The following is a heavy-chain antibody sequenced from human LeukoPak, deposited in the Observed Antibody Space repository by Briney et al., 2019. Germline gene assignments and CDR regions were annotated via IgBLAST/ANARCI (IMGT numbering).Heavy chain of an antibody. V-gene: IGHV1-18*01. D-gene: IGHD2-2*01. Sequence: GASVKVSCKASGYTFTSYGISWVRQAPGQGLEWMGWISAYNGNTNYAQKLQGRVTMTTDTSTSTAYMELRSLRSDDTAVYYCAREMWGSTSLGVREFGFDYWGQGTLFTVSS. J-gene: IGHJ4*02. CDR2: ISAYNGNT. CDR3: AREMWGSTSLGVREFGFDY. CDR1: GYTFTSYG.